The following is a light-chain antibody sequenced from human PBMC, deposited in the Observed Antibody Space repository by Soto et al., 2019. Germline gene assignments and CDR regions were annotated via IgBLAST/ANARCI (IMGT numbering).Light chain of an antibody. CDR1: QSVSSY. CDR3: QQRSDWPRT. J-gene: IGKJ1*01. CDR2: DAS. V-gene: IGKV3-11*01. Sequence: EIVLTQSPATLSLSPGERATLFCRASQSVSSYLAWYQQKPGQAPRLLIYDASNRATGIPVRFSGSGSGTDFSLTISSLEPEDFAVYYCQQRSDWPRTFGQGTKVEIK.